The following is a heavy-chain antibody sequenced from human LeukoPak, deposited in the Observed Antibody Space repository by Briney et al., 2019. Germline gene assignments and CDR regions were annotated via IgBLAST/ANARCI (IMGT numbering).Heavy chain of an antibody. CDR3: ARVGSIAAAGTPDY. D-gene: IGHD6-13*01. Sequence: PGGSLRLSCAASGFTFTDYYMSWIRQAPGKGLEWVSYITNSGTTIYYADSVKGRFTISRDNAENSLYLQVNSLRAEDTAVYYCARVGSIAAAGTPDYWGQGTLVTVSS. V-gene: IGHV3-11*01. J-gene: IGHJ4*02. CDR2: ITNSGTTI. CDR1: GFTFTDYY.